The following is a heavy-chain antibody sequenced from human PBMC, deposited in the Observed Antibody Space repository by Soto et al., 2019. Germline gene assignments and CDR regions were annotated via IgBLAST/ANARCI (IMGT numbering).Heavy chain of an antibody. J-gene: IGHJ4*02. Sequence: QVQLVQSGAEVKKPGASVKVSSKAYGYTFISYAMHWVRQAPGQRLEWMGWINAGNGNTKYSQKFQGRVTITRDTSASTAYMELSSLRSEDTAVYYCARDPGYSYGYNWGQGTLVTVSS. CDR2: INAGNGNT. CDR1: GYTFISYA. V-gene: IGHV1-3*01. D-gene: IGHD5-18*01. CDR3: ARDPGYSYGYN.